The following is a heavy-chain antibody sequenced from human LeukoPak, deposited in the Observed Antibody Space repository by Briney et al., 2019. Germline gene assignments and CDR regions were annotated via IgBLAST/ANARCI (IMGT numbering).Heavy chain of an antibody. CDR2: ISAYNGNS. D-gene: IGHD2-2*01. CDR3: ARVHSYCSSTSCLDY. V-gene: IGHV1-18*01. Sequence: ASVKVSCKASGYTFTSYGISWVRQAPGQGLEWMGWISAYNGNSNYAHKFQGRVTMTTDTSTSTGYMELRSLRSDDTAVYYCARVHSYCSSTSCLDYWGQGTLVTVSS. CDR1: GYTFTSYG. J-gene: IGHJ4*02.